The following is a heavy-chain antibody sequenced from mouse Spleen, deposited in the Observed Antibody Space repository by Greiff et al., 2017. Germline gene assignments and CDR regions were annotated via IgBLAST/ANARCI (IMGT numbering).Heavy chain of an antibody. CDR3: ARDSSGYVNYAMDY. CDR2: IYPGDGDT. V-gene: IGHV1-80*01. J-gene: IGHJ4*01. CDR1: GYAFSSYW. Sequence: VKLVESGAELVKPGASVKISCKASGYAFSSYWMNWVKQRPGKGLEWIGQIYPGDGDTNYNGKFKGKATLTADKSSSTAYMQLSSLTSEDSAVYFCARDSSGYVNYAMDYWGQGTSVTVSS. D-gene: IGHD3-2*01.